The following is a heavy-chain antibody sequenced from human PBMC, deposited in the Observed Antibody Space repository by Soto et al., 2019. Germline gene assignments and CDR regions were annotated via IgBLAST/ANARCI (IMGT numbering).Heavy chain of an antibody. V-gene: IGHV4-4*07. Sequence: QVQLQESGPGLVKPSETLSLTCTVSGGSISTYYWNWIRQSAGKGLEWIGRIYTSGSPNYNPSLKSRVTMSVHTSKNQFSLKLSSVTAADTAVYYCARLRGSSSDFFDFWGQGTLVTVSS. D-gene: IGHD6-6*01. J-gene: IGHJ4*02. CDR2: IYTSGSP. CDR1: GGSISTYY. CDR3: ARLRGSSSDFFDF.